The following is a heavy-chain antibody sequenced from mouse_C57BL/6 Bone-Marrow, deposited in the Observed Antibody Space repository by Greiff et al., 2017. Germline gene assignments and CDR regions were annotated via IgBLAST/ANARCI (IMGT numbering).Heavy chain of an antibody. J-gene: IGHJ3*01. V-gene: IGHV1-9*01. CDR3: ARWGGGACFAY. CDR1: GYTFTGYW. Sequence: QVQLQQSGAELMKPGASVKLSCKATGYTFTGYWIEWVKQRPGHGLEWIGEILPGSGSTYYNEKFKGKATFTADTSSNTAYMQLSSLTTEDSAIYYCARWGGGACFAYWGQGTLVTVSA. CDR2: ILPGSGST.